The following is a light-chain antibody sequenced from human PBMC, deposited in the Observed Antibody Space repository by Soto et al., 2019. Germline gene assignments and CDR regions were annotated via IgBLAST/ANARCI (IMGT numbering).Light chain of an antibody. V-gene: IGLV1-51*01. CDR1: SSDVGGYDY. CDR2: DNN. CDR3: GTWDSSLSAWV. Sequence: QSALTQPASVSGSPGQSITISCTGSSSDVGGYDYVSWYQQHPGKAPKLLIYDNNKRPSGIPDRFSGSKSGTSATLGITGLQTGDEADYYCGTWDSSLSAWVFGGGTKLTVL. J-gene: IGLJ3*02.